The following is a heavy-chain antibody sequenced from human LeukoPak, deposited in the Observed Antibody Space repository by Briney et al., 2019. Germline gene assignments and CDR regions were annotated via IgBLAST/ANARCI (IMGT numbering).Heavy chain of an antibody. CDR3: DGADY. Sequence: GGSLRLSCAASGFTFSNYDMGWVRQAPGKGLEWVSSISDRGGRTHYAASVKGRFTISRDKSKNTLYLQMKSLRAGDTAVYYGDGADYWGQGTLVTVS. J-gene: IGHJ4*02. CDR1: GFTFSNYD. V-gene: IGHV3-23*01. CDR2: ISDRGGRT.